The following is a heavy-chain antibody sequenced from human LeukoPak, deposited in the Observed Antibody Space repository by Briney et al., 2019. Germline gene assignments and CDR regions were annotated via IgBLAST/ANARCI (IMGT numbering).Heavy chain of an antibody. D-gene: IGHD3-3*01. CDR1: GYTFTSYY. J-gene: IGHJ3*02. CDR3: ARVAKLASLLPQGAFDI. CDR2: INPSGGST. Sequence: ASVKVSCKASGYTFTSYYMHRVRQAPGQGLEWMGIINPSGGSTSYAQKFQGRVTMTRDMPTSTVYMELSNLRSEDTAVYYCARVAKLASLLPQGAFDIWGQGTMVTVSS. V-gene: IGHV1-46*01.